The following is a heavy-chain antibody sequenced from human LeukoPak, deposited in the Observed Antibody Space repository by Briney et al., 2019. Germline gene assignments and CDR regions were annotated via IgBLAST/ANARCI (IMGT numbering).Heavy chain of an antibody. J-gene: IGHJ4*02. Sequence: PSETLSLTCTVSGGSISSYYWSWIRQPPGKGLEWIGYIYYSGSTNYNPSLKSRVTISVDTSKNQFSLKLSSVTAADTAVYYCARVSSGFYLGSFDHWGQGILVTVSS. CDR1: GGSISSYY. CDR2: IYYSGST. D-gene: IGHD3-22*01. CDR3: ARVSSGFYLGSFDH. V-gene: IGHV4-59*08.